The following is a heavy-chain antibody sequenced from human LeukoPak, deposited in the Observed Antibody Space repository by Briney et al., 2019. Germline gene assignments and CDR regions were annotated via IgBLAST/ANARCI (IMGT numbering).Heavy chain of an antibody. CDR1: GGTFSSYA. CDR2: IIPIFGTA. V-gene: IGHV1-69*05. D-gene: IGHD3-22*01. J-gene: IGHJ4*02. Sequence: SVKVSCKASGGTFSSYAISWVRQAPGQGLEWMGGIIPIFGTANYAQKFQGRVTITTDESTSTAYMELSSLRSEDTAVYYCARKIFDSSGYYYFDYWGQGTLITVSS. CDR3: ARKIFDSSGYYYFDY.